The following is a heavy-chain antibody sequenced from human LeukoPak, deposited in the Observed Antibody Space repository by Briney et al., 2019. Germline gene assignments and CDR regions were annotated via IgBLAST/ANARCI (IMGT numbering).Heavy chain of an antibody. J-gene: IGHJ4*02. V-gene: IGHV1-2*02. CDR2: INLNTGGT. Sequence: GASVKVSCKASGYTFTVYYMHWVRQAPGQGLEWMGWINLNTGGTNYAQKFQGRVTMTRDTSISTAYMELSRLRSDDTAVFYCARSPDILTGENFDYWGQGTLVTVSS. CDR3: ARSPDILTGENFDY. D-gene: IGHD3-9*01. CDR1: GYTFTVYY.